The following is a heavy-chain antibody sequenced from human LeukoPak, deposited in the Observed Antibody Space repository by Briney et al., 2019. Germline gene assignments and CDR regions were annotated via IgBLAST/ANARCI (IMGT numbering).Heavy chain of an antibody. J-gene: IGHJ4*02. V-gene: IGHV4-39*07. CDR3: ARRYCRGSSCYFDS. CDR1: GGSISSTSYY. CDR2: IYYSGST. Sequence: SETLSLTCTVSGGSISSTSYYWGWIRQPPGKGLEWIGSIYYSGSTYYNPSLKSRVTISVDTSKNQFSLKLSSVTAADTAVYYCARRYCRGSSCYFDSWGQGTLVTVSS. D-gene: IGHD2-15*01.